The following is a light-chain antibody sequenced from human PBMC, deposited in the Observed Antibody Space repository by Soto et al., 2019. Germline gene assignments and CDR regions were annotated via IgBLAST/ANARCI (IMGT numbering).Light chain of an antibody. J-gene: IGKJ1*01. V-gene: IGKV1-5*01. CDR3: QQDNYCYA. CDR2: DAS. Sequence: IHMNQSTSPLSASLGDGFTITCRASQSISSWLAWYQQKPGKAPKLLIYDASNLESGVPSRFSGGGSGTEFSLTSISLQADEIGTCNCQQDNYCYAFGQGANVDI. CDR1: QSISSW.